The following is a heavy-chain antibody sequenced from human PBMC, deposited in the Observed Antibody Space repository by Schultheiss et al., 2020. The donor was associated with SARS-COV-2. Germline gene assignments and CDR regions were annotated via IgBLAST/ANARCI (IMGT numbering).Heavy chain of an antibody. CDR3: ASTTTISGVVIPDNYMDV. CDR2: ISYDGSNK. V-gene: IGHV3-30*01. J-gene: IGHJ6*03. D-gene: IGHD3-3*01. Sequence: GGSLRLSCAASGFTFSSYAMHWVRQAPGKGLEWVAVISYDGSNKYYADSVKGRFTISRDNSKNTLYLQMNSLRAEDTAVYYCASTTTISGVVIPDNYMDVWGKGTTVTVSS. CDR1: GFTFSSYA.